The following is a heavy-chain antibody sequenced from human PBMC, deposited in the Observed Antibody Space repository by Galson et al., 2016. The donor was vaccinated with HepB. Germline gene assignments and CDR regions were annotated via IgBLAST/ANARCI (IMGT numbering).Heavy chain of an antibody. J-gene: IGHJ2*01. CDR2: IWYDGTTK. V-gene: IGHV3-33*01. Sequence: SLRLSCAASGFTFSSYGMHWVRQAPGKGLEWVAVIWYDGTTKYYADSVKGRFSISTDNSKSTLYLQMNNLSADDTAVYYCERDRRRQHLAHFYFDLWGRGTLVTVSS. D-gene: IGHD2/OR15-2a*01. CDR1: GFTFSSYG. CDR3: ERDRRRQHLAHFYFDL.